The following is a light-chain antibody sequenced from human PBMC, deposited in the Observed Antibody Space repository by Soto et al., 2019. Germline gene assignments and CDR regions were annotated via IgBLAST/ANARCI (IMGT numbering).Light chain of an antibody. CDR1: SSDVGAFNY. J-gene: IGLJ3*02. CDR3: NSYASSSARV. CDR2: EVT. Sequence: QAVVTQPASVSGSPGQSITISCTGTSSDVGAFNYVSWYQQYPGKAPKLIIYEVTNRPSGVSNRFSGSKSGNTASLTISGLRAEDEADYYCNSYASSSARVFGGGTQLTVL. V-gene: IGLV2-14*01.